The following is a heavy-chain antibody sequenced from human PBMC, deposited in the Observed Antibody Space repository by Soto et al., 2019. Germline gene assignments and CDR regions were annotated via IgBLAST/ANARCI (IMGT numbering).Heavy chain of an antibody. V-gene: IGHV1-2*02. CDR2: INPNSGGT. Sequence: QVQLVQSGAEVKKPGASVKVSCKASGYTFTGYYMHWVRQAPGQGLEWMGWINPNSGGTNYAQKFQGRVTMTRDTSISTAYMELSRLRSDDTAVYYCARSSSRGVGATPFGYWGQGTLVTVSS. J-gene: IGHJ4*02. CDR3: ARSSSRGVGATPFGY. D-gene: IGHD1-26*01. CDR1: GYTFTGYY.